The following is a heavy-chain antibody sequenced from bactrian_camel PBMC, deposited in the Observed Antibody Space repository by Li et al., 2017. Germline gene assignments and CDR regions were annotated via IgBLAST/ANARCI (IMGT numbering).Heavy chain of an antibody. CDR3: AARRSVGLCSFGNDDY. V-gene: IGHV3S53*01. CDR2: IEHDGGA. D-gene: IGHD2*01. CDR1: GHTYC. Sequence: HVQLVESGGGSVQPGGSLRLSCSASGHTYCMAWFRQAPGKERERVAGIEHDGGAVYGDWVKGRFTVSQDTPKRTLDLQLNNLKPEDTALYVCAARRSVGLCSFGNDDYWGQGTQVTV. J-gene: IGHJ4*01.